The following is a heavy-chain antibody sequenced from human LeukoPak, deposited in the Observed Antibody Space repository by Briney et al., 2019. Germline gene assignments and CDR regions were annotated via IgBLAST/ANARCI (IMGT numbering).Heavy chain of an antibody. CDR2: IYNSGIT. V-gene: IGHV4-59*01. J-gene: IGHJ4*02. CDR3: AGGGQWLAFDF. CDR1: GGSISSYY. D-gene: IGHD6-19*01. Sequence: SETLSLTCTVSGGSISSYYWSWIRQPPGKGLEWIGCIYNSGITNYNPSLKSRVTISVETSKNQFSLKLSSVTAADTAVYYCAGGGQWLAFDFWDQGTLVTVSS.